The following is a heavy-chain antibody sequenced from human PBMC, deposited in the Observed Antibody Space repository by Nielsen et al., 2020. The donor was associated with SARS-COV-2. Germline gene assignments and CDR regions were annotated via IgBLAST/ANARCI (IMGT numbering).Heavy chain of an antibody. CDR3: ARVSGYSGYDHRFYYGMDV. CDR2: ISGSSGYT. D-gene: IGHD5-12*01. J-gene: IGHJ6*02. V-gene: IGHV3-11*03. Sequence: GESLKISCAASGFTFSDYYMSWIRQAPGKGLEWVSYISGSSGYTEYADSVKGRFTISRDNAKNSLYLQMNSLRAEDTAVYYCARVSGYSGYDHRFYYGMDVWGQGTTVTVSS. CDR1: GFTFSDYY.